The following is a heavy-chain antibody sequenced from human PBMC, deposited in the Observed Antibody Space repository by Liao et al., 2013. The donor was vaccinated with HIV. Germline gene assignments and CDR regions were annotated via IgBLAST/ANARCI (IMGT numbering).Heavy chain of an antibody. CDR1: GGSISSSSYY. D-gene: IGHD1-20*01. CDR2: IYYSGST. CDR3: TYVSTRNVVLTGTYVRWY. Sequence: QLQLQESGPGLVKPSETLSLTCTVSGGSISSSSYYWGWIRQPPGKGLEWIGSIYYSGSTYYNPSLKSRVTISVDTSKNQFSLKLNVXVRPPTTTVVVTYVSTRNVVLTGTYVRWY. V-gene: IGHV4-39*07. J-gene: IGHJ2*01.